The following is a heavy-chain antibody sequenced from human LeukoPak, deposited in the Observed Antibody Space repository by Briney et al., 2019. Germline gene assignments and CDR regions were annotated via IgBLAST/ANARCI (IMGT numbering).Heavy chain of an antibody. D-gene: IGHD3-16*02. CDR3: ARQRLRLGELSLLLDY. Sequence: GGSLRLSCAASGFTFSSYAMHWVRQAPGKGLEYVSVITSNGGSTYYANSVKGRFTIFRDNSKNTLYLQMGSLRAEDMAVYYCARQRLRLGELSLLLDYWGQGILVTVSS. V-gene: IGHV3-64*01. J-gene: IGHJ4*02. CDR2: ITSNGGST. CDR1: GFTFSSYA.